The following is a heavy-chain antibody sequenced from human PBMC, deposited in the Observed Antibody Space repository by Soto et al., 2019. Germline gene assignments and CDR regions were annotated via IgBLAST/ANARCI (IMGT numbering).Heavy chain of an antibody. CDR3: ARDRGVDDFWSGPPPGDYYYGMDV. CDR2: ISAYNGNT. V-gene: IGHV1-18*04. J-gene: IGHJ6*02. Sequence: ASVKVSCKASGYTFTSYGISWLRQAPGQGLEWMGWISAYNGNTNYAQKLQGRVTMTTDTSTSTAYMELRSLRSDDTAVYYCARDRGVDDFWSGPPPGDYYYGMDVWGQGTTVTVSS. D-gene: IGHD3-3*01. CDR1: GYTFTSYG.